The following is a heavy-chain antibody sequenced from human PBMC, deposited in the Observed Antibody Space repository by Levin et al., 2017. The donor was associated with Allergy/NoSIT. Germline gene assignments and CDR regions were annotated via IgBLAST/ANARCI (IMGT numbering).Heavy chain of an antibody. CDR2: ISTDTGNR. CDR1: GYTFRNYG. V-gene: IGHV1-18*01. CDR3: ARLVVGAKGWFAP. J-gene: IGHJ5*02. Sequence: PEASVKVSCKASGYTFRNYGISWVRQAPGRGLEWLGWISTDTGNRHYAQNLQGRVTMTTDTSTDTAHLELRSLRSDDTAIYYCARLVVGAKGWFAPCGQGTPVTVSS. D-gene: IGHD2-21*01.